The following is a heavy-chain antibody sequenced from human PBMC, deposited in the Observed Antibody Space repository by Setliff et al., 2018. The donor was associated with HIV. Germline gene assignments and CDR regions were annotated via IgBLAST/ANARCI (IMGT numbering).Heavy chain of an antibody. CDR3: ARGPRYGSGTPLDY. CDR2: INHSGST. Sequence: SETLSLTCAVYGGSFSGYYWSWIRQPPGKGLEWIGEINHSGSTNYNPSLKSRVTTSVDTSKNQFSLKLSSVTAADTAVYYCARGPRYGSGTPLDYWGQGTLVTVSS. CDR1: GGSFSGYY. V-gene: IGHV4-34*01. J-gene: IGHJ4*02. D-gene: IGHD3-10*01.